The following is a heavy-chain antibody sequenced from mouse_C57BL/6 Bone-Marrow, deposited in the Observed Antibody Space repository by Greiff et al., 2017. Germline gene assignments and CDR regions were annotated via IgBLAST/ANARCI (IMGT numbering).Heavy chain of an antibody. Sequence: EVQLVESGGDLVKPGGSLKLSCAASGFTFSSYGMSWVRQTPDKRLEWVATISSGGSYTYYPDSVKGRFTISRDNAKNTLYLQMSSLKSGDTAMYYCARQLMDYWGQGTSVTVSS. CDR3: ARQLMDY. V-gene: IGHV5-6*01. CDR1: GFTFSSYG. CDR2: ISSGGSYT. J-gene: IGHJ4*01.